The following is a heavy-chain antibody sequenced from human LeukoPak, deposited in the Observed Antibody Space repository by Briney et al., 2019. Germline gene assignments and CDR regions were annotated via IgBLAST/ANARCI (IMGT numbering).Heavy chain of an antibody. CDR3: AREVAGWELQEETAFDI. J-gene: IGHJ3*02. Sequence: ETLPLTCTVSGGSISSYYWSWIRQPPGKGLEWIGYIYYSGSTNYNPSLKSRVTISVDTSKNQFSLKLSSVTAADTAVYYCAREVAGWELQEETAFDIWGQGTMVTVSS. CDR2: IYYSGST. D-gene: IGHD1-26*01. V-gene: IGHV4-59*01. CDR1: GGSISSYY.